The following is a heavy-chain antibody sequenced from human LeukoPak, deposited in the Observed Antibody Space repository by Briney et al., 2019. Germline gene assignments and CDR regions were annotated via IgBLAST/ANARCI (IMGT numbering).Heavy chain of an antibody. Sequence: PSETLSLTCTVSGGSVSSGSYYWSWIRQPPGKGLEWIGYIYYSGSTNYNPSLKSRVTISVDTSKNQFSLKLSSVTAADTAVYYCATRTDYGDYKVDDYWGQGTLVTVSS. V-gene: IGHV4-61*01. CDR1: GGSVSSGSYY. J-gene: IGHJ4*02. CDR2: IYYSGST. D-gene: IGHD4-17*01. CDR3: ATRTDYGDYKVDDY.